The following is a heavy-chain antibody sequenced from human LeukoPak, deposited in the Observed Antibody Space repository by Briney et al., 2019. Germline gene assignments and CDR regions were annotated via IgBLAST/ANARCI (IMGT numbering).Heavy chain of an antibody. CDR3: ARVPVASWIQLDS. CDR1: GFTLRSYA. J-gene: IGHJ4*02. V-gene: IGHV3-23*01. CDR2: ISGSGGST. D-gene: IGHD6-13*01. Sequence: PGGSLRLSCAASGFTLRSYAMSWVRQAPEKGLEWVSAISGSGGSTDYADSVKGRFTISRDNSKKTLYLQMNSLRAEDTALYYCARVPVASWIQLDSWGQGTLVTVSS.